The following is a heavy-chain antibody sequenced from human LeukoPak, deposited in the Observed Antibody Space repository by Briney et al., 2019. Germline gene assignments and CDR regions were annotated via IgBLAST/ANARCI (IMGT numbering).Heavy chain of an antibody. J-gene: IGHJ4*02. Sequence: TGGSLRLSCAASGFTVSSNHMSWVRQAPGKGLEWVSLIYSGGTTYYADSVKGRFTISRDNSKNTLYLQMNSLRAEDTAVYYCARSGLTHFDYWGQGTLVTVSS. V-gene: IGHV3-53*01. CDR2: IYSGGTT. CDR3: ARSGLTHFDY. CDR1: GFTVSSNH. D-gene: IGHD3-9*01.